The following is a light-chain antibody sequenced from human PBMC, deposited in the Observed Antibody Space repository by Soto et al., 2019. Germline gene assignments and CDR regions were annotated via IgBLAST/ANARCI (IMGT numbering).Light chain of an antibody. V-gene: IGKV1-17*01. CDR3: LQHNSYPQLT. CDR2: AAS. CDR1: ETISNF. J-gene: IGKJ4*01. Sequence: DIQMTQSPSSLSASVGDRVFITCRASETISNFLNWYQQKPGKAPKLLIYAASSLQSGVPSRFSGSGSGTEFTLTISSLQPEDFATYYCLQHNSYPQLTFGGGTKVDIK.